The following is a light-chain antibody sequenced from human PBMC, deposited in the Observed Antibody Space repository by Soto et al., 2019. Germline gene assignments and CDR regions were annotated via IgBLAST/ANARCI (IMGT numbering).Light chain of an antibody. CDR1: SSNIGSNY. V-gene: IGLV1-47*01. Sequence: QSVLTQPPSASGTPGQRVTISCSGSSSNIGSNYVYWYQQLPGTAPKLLIYRNNQRPSGVPDRFSGSKSGTSASLAISGLRSEDEADYYCSSRASSITFVFGTGTKLTVL. CDR3: SSRASSITFV. J-gene: IGLJ1*01. CDR2: RNN.